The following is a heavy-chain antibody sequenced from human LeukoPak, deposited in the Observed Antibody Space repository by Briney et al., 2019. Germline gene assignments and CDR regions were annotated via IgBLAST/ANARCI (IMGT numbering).Heavy chain of an antibody. CDR1: GFTFSSYA. CDR3: AKGAAMIVVVILYYYYYGMDV. D-gene: IGHD3-22*01. Sequence: GGSLRLSCAASGFTFSSYAMSWVRQAPGKGLEWVSAISGSGGSTYYADSVKGRFTISRDNSKNTLYLQMNSLRAEDTAVYYCAKGAAMIVVVILYYYYYGMDVWGQGTTATVSS. V-gene: IGHV3-23*01. CDR2: ISGSGGST. J-gene: IGHJ6*02.